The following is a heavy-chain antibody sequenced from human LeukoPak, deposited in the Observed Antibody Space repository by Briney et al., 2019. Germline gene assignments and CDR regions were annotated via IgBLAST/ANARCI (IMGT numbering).Heavy chain of an antibody. CDR2: ISAYNGTT. CDR3: ARDRGGYSSGWYVGNDY. Sequence: ASVKVSCKASGYTFTSYGISWVRQAPGQGLEWMGWISAYNGTTDDAQKLQGRVTMTTDTSTSTAYMELRSLRSDDTAVYYCARDRGGYSSGWYVGNDYWGKGTLFTVSS. J-gene: IGHJ4*02. V-gene: IGHV1-18*01. CDR1: GYTFTSYG. D-gene: IGHD6-19*01.